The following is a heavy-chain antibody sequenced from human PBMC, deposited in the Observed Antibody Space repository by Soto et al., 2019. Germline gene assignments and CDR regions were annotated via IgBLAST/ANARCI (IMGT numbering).Heavy chain of an antibody. Sequence: QVQLVESGGGVVQPVRSLKLSCAASGFTFSSYAMHWVRQAPGKGLEWVAVIWYDGSNTYYADSVKGRFTISRDNSKNTLYLQMNSLRAEDTAVYYCARSGYSGFEPPDYWGQGTLVTVSS. CDR1: GFTFSSYA. D-gene: IGHD5-12*01. CDR2: IWYDGSNT. CDR3: ARSGYSGFEPPDY. V-gene: IGHV3-33*01. J-gene: IGHJ4*02.